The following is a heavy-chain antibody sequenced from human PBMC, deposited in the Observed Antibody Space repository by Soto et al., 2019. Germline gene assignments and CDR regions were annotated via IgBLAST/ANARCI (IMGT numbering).Heavy chain of an antibody. J-gene: IGHJ4*02. CDR3: AKVQYYEGTFDY. Sequence: EVQLVESGGGLVQPGRSLRLSCAASGFTFDDYAMHWVRQAPGKGLEWVSVINWNGATIAYADSVKGRFTISRDNAKNSLYLQMNSLRPEDTAFYYCAKVQYYEGTFDYWGRGTLVTVSS. CDR2: INWNGATI. D-gene: IGHD3-3*01. CDR1: GFTFDDYA. V-gene: IGHV3-9*01.